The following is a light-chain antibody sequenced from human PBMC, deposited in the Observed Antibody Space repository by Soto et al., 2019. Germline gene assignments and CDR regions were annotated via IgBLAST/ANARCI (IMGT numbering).Light chain of an antibody. CDR2: SNN. V-gene: IGLV1-44*01. CDR1: SSNIGSKS. J-gene: IGLJ2*01. CDR3: AAWDDSLNVLV. Sequence: QPVLTQPPSVSGTPGQRVTISCSGSSSNIGSKSVSWYQHLPQTAPKLLIYSNNQRPSGVPDRFSGSKSGTSASLAISGLQSDDETQYYCAAWDDSLNVLVFGGGTKVTVL.